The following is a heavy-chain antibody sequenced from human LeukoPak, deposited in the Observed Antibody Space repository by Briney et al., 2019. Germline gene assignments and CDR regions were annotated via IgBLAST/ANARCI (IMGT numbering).Heavy chain of an antibody. J-gene: IGHJ4*02. V-gene: IGHV3-66*01. CDR1: RFTVSSND. CDR2: IYSGGGT. CDR3: ARAPGWSGISMYLDY. D-gene: IGHD1-14*01. Sequence: GGSLRLSCTASRFTVSSNDTSWVRQAPGKGLEWFSVIYSGGGTYYADSVKGRSTISRDNSKNTLYLQMNSLRAEDTAVYYCARAPGWSGISMYLDYWGQGTLVTVSS.